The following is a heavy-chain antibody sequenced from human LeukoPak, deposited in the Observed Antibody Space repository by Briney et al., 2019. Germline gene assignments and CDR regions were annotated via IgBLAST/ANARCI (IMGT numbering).Heavy chain of an antibody. Sequence: PGGSLRLSCAASGFTFSDYYMSWIRQAPGKGLEWVGYIYYSGSTNYNPSLKSRVTISVDTSKNQFSLKLSSVTAADTAVYYCARGVYDFWSGYSHAFDIWGQGTMVTVSS. CDR1: GFTFSDYY. CDR3: ARGVYDFWSGYSHAFDI. CDR2: IYYSGST. J-gene: IGHJ3*02. D-gene: IGHD3-3*01. V-gene: IGHV4-59*13.